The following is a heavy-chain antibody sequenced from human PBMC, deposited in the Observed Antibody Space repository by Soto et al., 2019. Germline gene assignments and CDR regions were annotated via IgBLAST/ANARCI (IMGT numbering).Heavy chain of an antibody. J-gene: IGHJ6*02. CDR3: AKSYYYYYGMDV. V-gene: IGHV4-34*01. CDR2: INHSGST. CDR1: GGSFSGYY. Sequence: SETLSLTCAVYGGSFSGYYWSWIRQPPGKGLEWIGEINHSGSTNYKPSLKSRVTISVDTSKNQFSLKLSSVTAADTAVYYCAKSYYYYYGMDVWGQGTTVTVSS.